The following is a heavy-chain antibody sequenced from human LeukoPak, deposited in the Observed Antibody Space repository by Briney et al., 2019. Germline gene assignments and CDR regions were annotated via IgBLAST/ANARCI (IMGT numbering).Heavy chain of an antibody. J-gene: IGHJ4*02. V-gene: IGHV4-59*01. CDR2: IYYSGRT. CDR3: ASDYGSGSYRFDF. Sequence: PSETLSLTCTVSGGSLSSYSWSWIRQPPGKGLEWIGYIYYSGRTIYNPSLKSRVTMSLDTSKNQFSLKLSSVTAADTAVYYYASDYGSGSYRFDFWGQGTLVSVSS. CDR1: GGSLSSYS. D-gene: IGHD3-10*01.